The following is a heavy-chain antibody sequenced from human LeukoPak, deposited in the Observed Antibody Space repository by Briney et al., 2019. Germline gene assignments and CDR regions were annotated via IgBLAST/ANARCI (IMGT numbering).Heavy chain of an antibody. CDR3: ARHEYSGSYNGLSWFDP. Sequence: PSETLSLTCTVSGGSISSSGYYWGWIRQPPGKGLEWIASIYYSGSTYYNPSLKSRVTISVDTSKNQLSLKLSSLTAADTAVYYCARHEYSGSYNGLSWFDPWGQGTLVTVSS. D-gene: IGHD1-26*01. J-gene: IGHJ5*02. CDR1: GGSISSSGYY. V-gene: IGHV4-39*01. CDR2: IYYSGST.